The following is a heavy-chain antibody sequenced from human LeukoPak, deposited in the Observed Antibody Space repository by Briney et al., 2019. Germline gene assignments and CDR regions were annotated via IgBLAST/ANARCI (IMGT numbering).Heavy chain of an antibody. V-gene: IGHV3-9*01. CDR2: ISWNSGSI. J-gene: IGHJ3*02. D-gene: IGHD3-9*01. Sequence: GGSLRLSCAASGFTFDDYAMHWVRQAPGKGLEWVSGISWNSGSIGYADSVKGRFTISRDNAKNSLYLQMNSLRAEDTALYYCAKDMGYFDWFHAFDIWGQGTMVTVSS. CDR3: AKDMGYFDWFHAFDI. CDR1: GFTFDDYA.